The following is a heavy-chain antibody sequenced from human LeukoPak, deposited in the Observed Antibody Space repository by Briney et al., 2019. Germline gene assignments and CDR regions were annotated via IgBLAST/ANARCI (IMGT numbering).Heavy chain of an antibody. CDR3: ARDSIAVLNDAFDI. Sequence: ASVTVSCKASGFTFIGYYLNWLRQAPGQGPEWMGSINPNSGGTDYAQRFQGRVTVTRDPSISTAYMELSGLRSDDTAVYYCARDSIAVLNDAFDIWGQGTLVTVSS. CDR1: GFTFIGYY. CDR2: INPNSGGT. D-gene: IGHD6-19*01. J-gene: IGHJ3*02. V-gene: IGHV1-2*02.